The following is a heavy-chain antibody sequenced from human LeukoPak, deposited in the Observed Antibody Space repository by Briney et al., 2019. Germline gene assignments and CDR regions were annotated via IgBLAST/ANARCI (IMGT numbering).Heavy chain of an antibody. CDR1: GFTFSNYG. CDR2: ISYDGSNT. J-gene: IGHJ4*02. Sequence: GRSLRLSCAASGFTFSNYGMHWVRQAPGKGLEWVAIISYDGSNTYYADSVKGRFTISRDNSKNTLFLQMNSLRAEDTAVYYCAKPFDGVVVTDFDYWGQGTLVTVSS. CDR3: AKPFDGVVVTDFDY. V-gene: IGHV3-30*18. D-gene: IGHD3-3*01.